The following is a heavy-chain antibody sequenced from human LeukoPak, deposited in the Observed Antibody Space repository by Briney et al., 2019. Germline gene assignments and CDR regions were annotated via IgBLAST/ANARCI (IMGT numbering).Heavy chain of an antibody. J-gene: IGHJ5*02. CDR1: GFIVNSYA. Sequence: GGSLRLSCAASGFIVNSYAMSWVRQAPGKGLAWVSLIYSDGVTQYADSVKGRFTIPRDNSKNTLYLQMNSLRDEDRAVYFCARDRAEGKTWVEFDPWGQGTLVTVSS. V-gene: IGHV3-66*02. CDR3: ARDRAEGKTWVEFDP. CDR2: IYSDGVT.